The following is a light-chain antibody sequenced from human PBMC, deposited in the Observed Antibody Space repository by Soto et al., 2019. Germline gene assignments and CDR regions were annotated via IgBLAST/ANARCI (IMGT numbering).Light chain of an antibody. CDR2: GDI. CDR3: KSYDSNLSGFYV. CDR1: SSNIGAGYD. V-gene: IGLV1-40*01. J-gene: IGLJ1*01. Sequence: QSVLTQPPSVSGAPGQRVTISCTGSSSNIGAGYDVHWYLQLPGTAPKLLIYGDINRPSGVPDRFSGSKSGTSASLAITGLQAEDEADYYCKSYDSNLSGFYVFGTGTKVTVL.